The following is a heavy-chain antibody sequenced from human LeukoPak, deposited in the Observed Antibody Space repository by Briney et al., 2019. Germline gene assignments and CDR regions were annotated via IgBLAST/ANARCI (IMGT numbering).Heavy chain of an antibody. CDR3: ARAGSVTSPVDY. CDR2: IRSSSSSI. Sequence: PGGSLRPSCAASGFTFHTFTMNWVRQAPGKGLEWVSAIRSSSSSIYYADSVKGRYTISRDNSKNSLYLQMNSLTAEDTAVYYCARAGSVTSPVDYWGRGTLVFVSS. CDR1: GFTFHTFT. V-gene: IGHV3-21*01. D-gene: IGHD2-21*02. J-gene: IGHJ4*02.